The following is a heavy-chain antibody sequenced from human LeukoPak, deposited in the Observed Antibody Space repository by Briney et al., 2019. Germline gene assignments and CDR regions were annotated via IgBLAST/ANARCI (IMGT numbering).Heavy chain of an antibody. J-gene: IGHJ4*02. CDR2: ISSSSSYI. CDR1: GFTFSSYS. Sequence: GGSPRLSCAASGFTFSSYSMNWVRQAPGKGLEWVSSISSSSSYIYYADSVKGRFTISRDNAKNSLYLQMNSLRAEDTAVYYCARCSRDGYNWGFDYWGQGTLVTVSS. V-gene: IGHV3-21*01. CDR3: ARCSRDGYNWGFDY. D-gene: IGHD5-24*01.